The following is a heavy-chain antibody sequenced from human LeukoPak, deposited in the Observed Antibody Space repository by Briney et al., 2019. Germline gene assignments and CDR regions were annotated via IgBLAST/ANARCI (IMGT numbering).Heavy chain of an antibody. CDR1: GGPLSRGSYY. J-gene: IGHJ4*02. CDR2: IYTSGST. D-gene: IGHD6-19*01. CDR3: ARLVVAGTGGDY. Sequence: SQTLSLTCTVSGGPLSRGSYYWSWIPQPPGEGLEWIGRIYTSGSTNYNPSLKSRVTISVDTSKNQFSLKLSSVTAADTAVYYCARLVVAGTGGDYWGQGTLVTVSS. V-gene: IGHV4-61*02.